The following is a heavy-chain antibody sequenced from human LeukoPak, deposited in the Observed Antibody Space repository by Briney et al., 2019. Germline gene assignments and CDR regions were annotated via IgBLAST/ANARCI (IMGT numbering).Heavy chain of an antibody. CDR2: IKPDGRET. Sequence: GGSLRLSCAASGFTFSTYWMTWVRKAPGKGLEWVGNIKPDGRETYFVDSVKGRFTISRDNAQNSLYLQMNSLRAEDTSLYYCARDYYASGSHDYWGQGTLVTVSS. D-gene: IGHD3-10*01. CDR3: ARDYYASGSHDY. V-gene: IGHV3-7*04. CDR1: GFTFSTYW. J-gene: IGHJ4*02.